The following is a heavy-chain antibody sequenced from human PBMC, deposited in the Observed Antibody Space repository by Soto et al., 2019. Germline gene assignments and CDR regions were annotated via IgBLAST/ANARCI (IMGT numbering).Heavy chain of an antibody. CDR2: IDGGGGGT. V-gene: IGHV3-23*01. Sequence: QPGGSLRLSCAASGFTFRNYAMSWVRQAPGKGLEWVSTIDGGGGGTYYADSVKGRFSISRDNSKNTLYLQMNSLRAEDTALYYCAKDSGLPDFGIVMHAFDVWGQGTMFTVSS. D-gene: IGHD3-3*01. CDR1: GFTFRNYA. J-gene: IGHJ3*01. CDR3: AKDSGLPDFGIVMHAFDV.